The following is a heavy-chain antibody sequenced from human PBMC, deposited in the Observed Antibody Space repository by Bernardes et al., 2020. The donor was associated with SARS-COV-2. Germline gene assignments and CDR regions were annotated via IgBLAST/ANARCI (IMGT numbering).Heavy chain of an antibody. V-gene: IGHV4-59*02. CDR1: GDSVTGYY. J-gene: IGHJ4*02. D-gene: IGHD6-13*01. CDR2: IFYSGTT. Sequence: SETLSLSCTVSGDSVTGYYWSWIRQPPGKGLEWIGYIFYSGTTHYNPSLKSRVTISLDMSKNQFSLKLWSVTTADTAVYFCARGVTVLSRVAAPGTFDYWGQGSLVTVSS. CDR3: ARGVTVLSRVAAPGTFDY.